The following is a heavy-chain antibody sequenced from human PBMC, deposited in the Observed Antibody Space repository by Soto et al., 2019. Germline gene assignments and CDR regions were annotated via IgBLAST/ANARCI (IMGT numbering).Heavy chain of an antibody. CDR3: XRVPSP. CDR1: GGXISSGGYS. CDR2: IYHSGST. Sequence: QLQLQESGSGLVXPXQTXSLTCAVSGGXISSGGYSWSWIRQPPGKGLEWIGYIYHSGSTYYNPSLKSRVTISVDRSKNQFSLKLSSVXXXXTXVXXCXRVPSPWGQGTLVTVSS. V-gene: IGHV4-30-2*01. J-gene: IGHJ5*02.